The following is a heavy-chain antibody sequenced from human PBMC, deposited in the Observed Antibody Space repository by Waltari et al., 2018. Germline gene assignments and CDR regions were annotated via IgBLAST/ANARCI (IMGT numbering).Heavy chain of an antibody. J-gene: IGHJ4*02. CDR3: AKDVNYYGSGSFPFDY. Sequence: GGLVQPGRSLRLSCAASGFTFDDYAMHWVRQAPGKGLEWVSGISWNSGSIGYADSVKGRFTISRDNAKNSLYLQMNSLRAEDTALYYCAKDVNYYGSGSFPFDYWGQGTLVTVSS. V-gene: IGHV3-9*01. CDR1: GFTFDDYA. CDR2: ISWNSGSI. D-gene: IGHD3-10*01.